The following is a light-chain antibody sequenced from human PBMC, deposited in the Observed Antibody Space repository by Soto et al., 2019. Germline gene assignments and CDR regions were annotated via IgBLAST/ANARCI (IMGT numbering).Light chain of an antibody. J-gene: IGKJ5*01. CDR3: QEYYSTPIT. CDR2: YAS. Sequence: IVMTQYTDSLAVALGARATINGKSSQSVLYSSQNKTSVAWYQQRPGQPPKLLIYYASTREAGFPARFSGSWSGIDFQLTISSLQDEDLAVYCCQEYYSTPITFGHGTRLDMK. V-gene: IGKV4-1*01. CDR1: QSVLYSSQNKTS.